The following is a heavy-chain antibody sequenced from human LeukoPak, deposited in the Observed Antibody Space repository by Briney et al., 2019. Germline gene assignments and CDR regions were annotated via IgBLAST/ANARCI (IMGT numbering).Heavy chain of an antibody. D-gene: IGHD5-18*01. J-gene: IGHJ4*02. Sequence: ASVKVSCKASGYTFASYDINWVRQATGQGLEWMGWTNPNSGNTGYAQKFQGRVTMTRNTSISTAYMELSSLRSEDTAVYYCARESGYSYGYSFRYWGQGTLVTVSS. V-gene: IGHV1-8*01. CDR1: GYTFASYD. CDR2: TNPNSGNT. CDR3: ARESGYSYGYSFRY.